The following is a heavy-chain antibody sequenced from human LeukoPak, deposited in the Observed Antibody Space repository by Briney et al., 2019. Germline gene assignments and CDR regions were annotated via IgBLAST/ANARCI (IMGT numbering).Heavy chain of an antibody. CDR3: ARGEYYYDGGY. Sequence: GGSLRLSCAASGLTFSSFWMSWVRQAPGKGLEWVANIKRDGSEKYYVDSEKGRFTISRDNAKNSLYLQMNSLRVEDTAVYYCARGEYYYDGGYWGQGTLVTVSS. CDR2: IKRDGSEK. D-gene: IGHD3-22*01. CDR1: GLTFSSFW. V-gene: IGHV3-7*04. J-gene: IGHJ1*01.